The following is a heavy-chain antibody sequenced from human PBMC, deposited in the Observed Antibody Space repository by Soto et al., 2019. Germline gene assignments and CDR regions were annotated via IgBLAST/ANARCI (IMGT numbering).Heavy chain of an antibody. V-gene: IGHV3-23*01. CDR1: GFTISIYA. D-gene: IGHD3-9*01. J-gene: IGHJ4*02. CDR3: AKDYDILTGYYYDY. CDR2: ISASGGDT. Sequence: EVQLLESGGGLVQPGGSLRLSCVASGFTISIYAMTWVRQAPGRGLEWVSGISASGGDTYYADSVKGRFTVSRDNSKNTLYLQMNSLRAEDSAIYYCAKDYDILTGYYYDYWGQGTLVTVSS.